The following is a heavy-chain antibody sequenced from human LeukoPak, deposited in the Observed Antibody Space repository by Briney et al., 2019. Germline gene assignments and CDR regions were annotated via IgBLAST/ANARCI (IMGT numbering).Heavy chain of an antibody. J-gene: IGHJ4*02. CDR3: AKAYYGMNFDY. CDR2: ISGDGKSL. D-gene: IGHD3-16*01. Sequence: GGSLRLSCVASGFTFDTYAMNWVRQAPGKGLEWVAYISGDGKSLYYADSVKGRFTISRDNFQNTLNLQLNSLRDDDTALYYCAKAYYGMNFDYWGPGTLVAVSP. V-gene: IGHV3-23*01. CDR1: GFTFDTYA.